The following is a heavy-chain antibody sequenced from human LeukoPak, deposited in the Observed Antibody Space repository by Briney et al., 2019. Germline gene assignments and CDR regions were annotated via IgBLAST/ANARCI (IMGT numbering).Heavy chain of an antibody. J-gene: IGHJ4*02. Sequence: GGSLRLSCAVSGTTLSNYGMSWVRQAPGRGLEGVSPISGSGANTYYADSARGRFTISRDNSKNTLYLHMNSLRAEDTAVYYCAKERAGYTKPYYFDYWRQGTLVTVSS. CDR2: ISGSGANT. CDR3: AKERAGYTKPYYFDY. V-gene: IGHV3-23*01. D-gene: IGHD3-16*02. CDR1: GTTLSNYG.